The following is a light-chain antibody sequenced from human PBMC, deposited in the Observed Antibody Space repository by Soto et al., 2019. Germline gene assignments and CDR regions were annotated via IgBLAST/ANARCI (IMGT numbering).Light chain of an antibody. CDR3: QVWDPSTDHPV. J-gene: IGLJ3*02. CDR2: DEN. V-gene: IGLV3-21*02. Sequence: SYELTQPPSVSVAPGQTARITCGGNNIGSKSVHWYQKKPGQAPVLIVFDENDRPSGIPERFSGSKSGNPATLTISRVEAGDEADYYCQVWDPSTDHPVFGGGTKVTVL. CDR1: NIGSKS.